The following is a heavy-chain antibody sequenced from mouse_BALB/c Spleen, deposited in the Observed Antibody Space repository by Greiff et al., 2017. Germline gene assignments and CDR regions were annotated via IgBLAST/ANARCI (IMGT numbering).Heavy chain of an antibody. CDR3: ARVREGVYDGYHFDY. J-gene: IGHJ2*01. Sequence: EVHLVESGGGLVKPGGSLKLSCAASGFTFSSYAMSWVRQTPEKRLEWVASISSGGSTYYPDSVKGRFTISRDNARNILYLQMSSLRSEDTAMYYCARVREGVYDGYHFDYWGQGTTLTVSS. CDR1: GFTFSSYA. V-gene: IGHV5-6-5*01. D-gene: IGHD2-3*01. CDR2: ISSGGST.